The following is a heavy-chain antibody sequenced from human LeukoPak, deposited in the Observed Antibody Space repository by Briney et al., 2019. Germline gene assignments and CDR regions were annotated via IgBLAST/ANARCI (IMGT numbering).Heavy chain of an antibody. Sequence: GGSLRLSCTASGYRFSDHGIHWVRQAPGKGLEWVAISWYDGGKSYFVDSVRGRFTISRDNAKNSLYLQMNSLRADDTALYYCARGHHGLEYWGQGALVIVSS. D-gene: IGHD4-17*01. CDR1: GYRFSDHG. CDR2: SWYDGGKS. CDR3: ARGHHGLEY. V-gene: IGHV3-33*03. J-gene: IGHJ4*02.